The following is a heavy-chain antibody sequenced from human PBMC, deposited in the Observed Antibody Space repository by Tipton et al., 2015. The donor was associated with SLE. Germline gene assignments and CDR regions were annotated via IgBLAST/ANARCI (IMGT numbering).Heavy chain of an antibody. D-gene: IGHD3-16*01. J-gene: IGHJ4*02. Sequence: TLSLTCTVSGDSVSSSNYYWGWIRQPPGKGLEWIGTIFYGESTYYNPSLKSRVTISIDTSKNHFSLKLTSVTAADTAVYYCARAIGANYFHFWGQGILVTVSS. CDR3: ARAIGANYFHF. CDR1: GDSVSSSNYY. CDR2: IFYGEST. V-gene: IGHV4-39*07.